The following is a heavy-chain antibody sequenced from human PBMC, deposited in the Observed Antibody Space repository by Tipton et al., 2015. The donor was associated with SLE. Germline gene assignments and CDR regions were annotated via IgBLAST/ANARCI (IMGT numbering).Heavy chain of an antibody. CDR3: ARVSDYDDWYFDL. J-gene: IGHJ2*01. V-gene: IGHV4-4*02. CDR1: GASISSSNW. CDR2: IYHSGST. D-gene: IGHD3-22*01. Sequence: TLSLTCAVSGASISSSNWWSWVRQPPGKGLEWIGEIYHSGSTNYNPSLKSRVTISVDKSKNQFSLKLSSVTAADTAVYYCARVSDYDDWYFDLWGRGTLVTVSS.